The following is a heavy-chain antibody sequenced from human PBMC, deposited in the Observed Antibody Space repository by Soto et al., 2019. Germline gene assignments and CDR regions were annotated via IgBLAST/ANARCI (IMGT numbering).Heavy chain of an antibody. CDR3: ATTRGLAVGGSFDH. D-gene: IGHD6-19*01. V-gene: IGHV4-39*01. J-gene: IGHJ5*02. CDR2: FFSGST. CDR1: GASISRRSSY. Sequence: TLSLTCIVSGASISRRSSYWGWIRQPPGKGLEWVGTFFSGSTYTNPSLKSRVTISVDSSKNQFSLKLTSVAVEDTAIYYCATTRGLAVGGSFDHWGQGVRVTVSS.